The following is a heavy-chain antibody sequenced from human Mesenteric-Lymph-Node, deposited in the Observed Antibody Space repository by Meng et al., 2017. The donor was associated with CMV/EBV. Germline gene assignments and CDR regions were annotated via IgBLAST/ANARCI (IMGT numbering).Heavy chain of an antibody. D-gene: IGHD2/OR15-2a*01. CDR3: ARDSGDYCFDY. J-gene: IGHJ4*02. CDR2: INDSRST. CDR1: GGSISSGGYS. Sequence: CAVSGGSISSGGYSWRWIRQQPGKGMEWIGYINDSRSTYYNPSLKSRVTISVDRSKNQFSLKLSSVTAADTAVYYCARDSGDYCFDYWGQGTLVTVSS. V-gene: IGHV4-30-2*01.